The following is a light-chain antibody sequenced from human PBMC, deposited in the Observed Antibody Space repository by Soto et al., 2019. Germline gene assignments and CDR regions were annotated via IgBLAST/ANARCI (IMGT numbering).Light chain of an antibody. CDR3: SSYAGRHGIRV. J-gene: IGLJ1*01. CDR1: SSDVGGYNY. Sequence: QSVLTQPPSASGSPGQSVTISCTGTSSDVGGYNYVSWYQQHPGKAPKLMIYEVSKRPSGVPDRFSSSKSGNTASLTVSGLQAEDEADYYCSSYAGRHGIRVFGNGTKVTV. V-gene: IGLV2-8*01. CDR2: EVS.